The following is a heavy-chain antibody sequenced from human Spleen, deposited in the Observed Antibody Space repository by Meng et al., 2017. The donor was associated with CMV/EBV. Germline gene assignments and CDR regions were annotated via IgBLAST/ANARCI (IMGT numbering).Heavy chain of an antibody. V-gene: IGHV3-9*03. CDR2: ISWNSGSI. CDR1: GFTFSNAW. J-gene: IGHJ6*02. Sequence: GGSLRLSCAASGFTFSNAWMSWVRQAPGKGLEWVSGISWNSGSIGYADSVKGRFTISRDNAKNSLYLQMNSLRAEDMALYYCAKASASYSNYYYGMDVWGQGTTVTVSS. CDR3: AKASASYSNYYYGMDV. D-gene: IGHD4-11*01.